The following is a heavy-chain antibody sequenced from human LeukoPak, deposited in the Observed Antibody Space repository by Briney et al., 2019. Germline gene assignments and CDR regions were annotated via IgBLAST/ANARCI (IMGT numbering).Heavy chain of an antibody. Sequence: GGSLRLSCAASGFTFSSYSMNWVRQAPGKGLEWVSSISSSSSYIYYADSVKGRFTISRDSAKNSLYLQMNSLRAEDTAVYYCAKDPSRVVAGTPYFDYWGQGTLVTVSS. J-gene: IGHJ4*02. CDR3: AKDPSRVVAGTPYFDY. V-gene: IGHV3-21*01. CDR1: GFTFSSYS. D-gene: IGHD6-19*01. CDR2: ISSSSSYI.